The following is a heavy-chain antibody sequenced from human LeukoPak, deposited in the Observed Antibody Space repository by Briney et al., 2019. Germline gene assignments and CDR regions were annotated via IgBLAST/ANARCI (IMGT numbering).Heavy chain of an antibody. CDR3: ARVPTVTFFDY. V-gene: IGHV4-34*01. J-gene: IGHJ4*02. CDR1: GGSFSGYY. Sequence: SETLSLTCAVYGGSFSGYYWSWIRQPPGKGLEWIGEINHSGSTNYNPSLKSRVTISVDTSKNQFSPKLSSVTAADTAVYYCARVPTVTFFDYWGQGTLVTVSS. CDR2: INHSGST. D-gene: IGHD4-17*01.